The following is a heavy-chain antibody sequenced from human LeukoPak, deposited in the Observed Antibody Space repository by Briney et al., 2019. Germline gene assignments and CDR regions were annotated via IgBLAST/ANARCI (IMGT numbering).Heavy chain of an antibody. CDR1: GGSISSYY. V-gene: IGHV4-59*01. Sequence: SETLSLTCTVSGGSISSYYWSWIRQPPGKGLEWIGYIYYSGSTNYNPSLKSRVTISVDTSKNQFSLKLSSVTAADTAVYYCARESSFSSTSEDYGMDVWGQGTTVTVSS. CDR3: ARESSFSSTSEDYGMDV. CDR2: IYYSGST. D-gene: IGHD2-2*01. J-gene: IGHJ6*02.